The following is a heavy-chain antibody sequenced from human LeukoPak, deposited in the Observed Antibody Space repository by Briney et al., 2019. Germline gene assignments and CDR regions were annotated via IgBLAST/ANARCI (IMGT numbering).Heavy chain of an antibody. CDR2: ISSDGRTE. D-gene: IGHD3-16*01. CDR3: ARGWGSGAWLIDS. Sequence: PGRSLRLSCAASGFTFSSYAMHWVRQGPGKGLEWAAFISSDGRTEYNADSVKGRFTISRDNSKNTLYPQMNSLTTEDTAVYYCARGWGSGAWLIDSWGQGTLVSVSS. CDR1: GFTFSSYA. V-gene: IGHV3-30*04. J-gene: IGHJ4*02.